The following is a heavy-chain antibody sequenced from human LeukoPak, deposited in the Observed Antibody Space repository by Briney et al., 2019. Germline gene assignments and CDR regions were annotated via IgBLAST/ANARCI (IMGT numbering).Heavy chain of an antibody. D-gene: IGHD2-2*01. CDR3: ARGLEFCSSTSCYYTDP. V-gene: IGHV1-8*01. CDR2: MNPNSGNT. J-gene: IGHJ5*02. CDR1: GYTFTSYD. Sequence: ASVKVSCKASGYTFTSYDINWVRQATGQGLEWIGWMNPNSGNTGYAQKFQGRVTMTRNTSISTAYMELSSLRSEDTAVYYCARGLEFCSSTSCYYTDPWGQGTLVTVSS.